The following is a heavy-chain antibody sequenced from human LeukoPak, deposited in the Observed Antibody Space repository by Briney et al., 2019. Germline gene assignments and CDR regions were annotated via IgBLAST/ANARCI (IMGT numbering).Heavy chain of an antibody. D-gene: IGHD5-18*01. Sequence: GGSLRLSCAASGFTFSNYAMSWVRQAPGKGLEWVSAISGSGGSTYYADSVKGRFTISRDNSKNTLYLQMNSLRAEDTAVYYCAKSLYSYGTFPDYWGQGTLVTVSS. CDR1: GFTFSNYA. J-gene: IGHJ4*02. CDR2: ISGSGGST. CDR3: AKSLYSYGTFPDY. V-gene: IGHV3-23*01.